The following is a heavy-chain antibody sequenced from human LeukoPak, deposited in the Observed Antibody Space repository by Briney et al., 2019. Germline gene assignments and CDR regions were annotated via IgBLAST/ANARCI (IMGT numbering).Heavy chain of an antibody. J-gene: IGHJ4*02. CDR2: IYYSGNT. Sequence: SETLSLTCTVSAGSISSRGYYWGWIRQPPGRGLEWIGSIYYSGNTYSNPSLKSRVTISVDTSKNQFSLRLSSVTAADTAVYYCARHGPRVGATNFDYWGQGTLVTVSS. CDR3: ARHGPRVGATNFDY. V-gene: IGHV4-39*01. D-gene: IGHD1-26*01. CDR1: AGSISSRGYY.